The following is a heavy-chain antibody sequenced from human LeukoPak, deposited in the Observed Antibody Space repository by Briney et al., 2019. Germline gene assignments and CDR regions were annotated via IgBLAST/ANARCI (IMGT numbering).Heavy chain of an antibody. CDR3: ARVYAQRNWFDP. V-gene: IGHV4-59*12. J-gene: IGHJ5*02. CDR1: GGSISSYY. Sequence: SETLSLTCTVSGGSISSYYWSWIRQPPGKGLEWIGYIYYSGSTNYNPSLKSRVTISVDTSKNQFSPKLSSVTAADTAIYYCARVYAQRNWFDPWGQGTLVTVSS. CDR2: IYYSGST. D-gene: IGHD2-8*01.